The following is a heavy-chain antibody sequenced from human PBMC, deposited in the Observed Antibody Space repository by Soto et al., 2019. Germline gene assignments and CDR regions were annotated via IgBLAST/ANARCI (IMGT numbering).Heavy chain of an antibody. D-gene: IGHD3-22*01. CDR3: ARTYDSNGYANEFDS. CDR1: GRSINSYY. J-gene: IGHJ4*02. Sequence: PSETLSLTCNVSGRSINSYYWSWARQPPGKGLEWIGYIYDSGITSYNPSLKSRVTMSADTSKNQFSLKLTSVTGADTAVYYCARTYDSNGYANEFDSWGQGILVTVSS. CDR2: IYDSGIT. V-gene: IGHV4-59*01.